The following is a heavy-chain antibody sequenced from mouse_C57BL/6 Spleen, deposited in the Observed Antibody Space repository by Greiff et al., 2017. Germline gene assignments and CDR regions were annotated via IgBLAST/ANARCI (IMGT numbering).Heavy chain of an antibody. V-gene: IGHV3-6*01. CDR2: ISYDGSN. D-gene: IGHD2-4*01. J-gene: IGHJ1*03. CDR3: AKKYDYGEV. CDR1: GYSITSGYY. Sequence: DVQLVESGPGLVKPSQSLSLTCSVTGYSITSGYYWNWIRQFPGNKLEWMGYISYDGSNNYNPSLKNRISITRDTSKNQFFLKLNSVTTEDTATYYCAKKYDYGEVWGTGTTVTVSS.